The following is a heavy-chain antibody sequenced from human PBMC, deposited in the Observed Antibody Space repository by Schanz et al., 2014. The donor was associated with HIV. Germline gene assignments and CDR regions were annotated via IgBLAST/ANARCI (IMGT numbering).Heavy chain of an antibody. D-gene: IGHD2-15*01. CDR3: ARGVFVGIPLSAFEI. CDR2: LGYDGNNK. V-gene: IGHV3-30-3*01. J-gene: IGHJ3*02. Sequence: QVQLVESGGGVVQPGRSLRLSCEASGFTFSSSAVHWVRQAPGKGLEWVAVLGYDGNNKYYADSVKGRFTISRDNSKNTLYLQLNSLRAEDTAVYYCARGVFVGIPLSAFEIWGQGTMVTVSS. CDR1: GFTFSSSA.